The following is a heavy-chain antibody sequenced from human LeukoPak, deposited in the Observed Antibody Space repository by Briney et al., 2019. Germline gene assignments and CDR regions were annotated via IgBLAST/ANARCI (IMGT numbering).Heavy chain of an antibody. D-gene: IGHD2-2*02. CDR2: INHSGST. V-gene: IGHV4-34*01. J-gene: IGHJ1*01. CDR3: ARGHPHQLGYCSSTSCYTSRTAEYFQH. Sequence: SETLSLTGAGYGGSFSGYYWSWIRQPPGKELEWIGEINHSGSTNDKPSLKSRVTISVDTSKNQFSLKLSSVTAADTAVYHCARGHPHQLGYCSSTSCYTSRTAEYFQHWGQGTLVTVSS. CDR1: GGSFSGYY.